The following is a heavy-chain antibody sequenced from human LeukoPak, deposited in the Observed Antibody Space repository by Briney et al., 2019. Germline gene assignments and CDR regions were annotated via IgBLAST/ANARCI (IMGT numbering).Heavy chain of an antibody. Sequence: GESLKISCKGSGYCFTSYWIGWVRQMPGKGLEWMGIIYPDDSDTKYSPSFQGQVTISADKSISTAYLQWSSLKASDTAMYYCARLAFCTNAVCFSNYYYSMDVWGRGTTVTVSS. D-gene: IGHD2-8*01. J-gene: IGHJ6*03. CDR1: GYCFTSYW. V-gene: IGHV5-51*01. CDR2: IYPDDSDT. CDR3: ARLAFCTNAVCFSNYYYSMDV.